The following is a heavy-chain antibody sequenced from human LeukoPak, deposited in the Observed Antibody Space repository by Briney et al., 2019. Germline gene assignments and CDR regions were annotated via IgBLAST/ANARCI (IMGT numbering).Heavy chain of an antibody. J-gene: IGHJ4*02. CDR3: ARDPGHDTSNYGGLDF. Sequence: ASVKVSCKASGYTFTSYGISWVRQAPGQGLEWMGWINPKSGDPIYVQKFQGRVTLTRDTSIDTVYLELSSLKSDDTAVYYCARDPGHDTSNYGGLDFWGQGTLVTVSS. D-gene: IGHD4-11*01. CDR1: GYTFTSYG. CDR2: INPKSGDP. V-gene: IGHV1-2*02.